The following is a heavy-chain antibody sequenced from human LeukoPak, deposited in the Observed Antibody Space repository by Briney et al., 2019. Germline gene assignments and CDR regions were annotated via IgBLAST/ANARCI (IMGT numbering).Heavy chain of an antibody. CDR1: GFTFSSYE. D-gene: IGHD5-24*01. Sequence: GGSLRLSCAASGFTFSSYEMNWVRHAPGKGLEWMVIIYPGDSDTRYSPSFQGQVTISADKSISTAYLQWSSLKASDTAMYYCARLFGKDGFDYWGQGTLVTVSS. J-gene: IGHJ4*02. V-gene: IGHV5-51*01. CDR2: IYPGDSDT. CDR3: ARLFGKDGFDY.